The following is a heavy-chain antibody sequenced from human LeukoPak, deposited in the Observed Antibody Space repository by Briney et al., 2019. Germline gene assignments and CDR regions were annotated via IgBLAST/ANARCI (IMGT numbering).Heavy chain of an antibody. J-gene: IGHJ6*02. D-gene: IGHD4-17*01. CDR3: ARDNKYGVYGMDV. CDR2: IYSGGST. CDR1: GFTFSSYA. Sequence: GGSLRLSCAASGFTFSSYAMSWVRQAPGKGLEWVSVIYSGGSTYYADSVKGRFTISRHNSKNTLYLQMNGLRAEDTAVYYCARDNKYGVYGMDVWGQGTTVTVSS. V-gene: IGHV3-53*04.